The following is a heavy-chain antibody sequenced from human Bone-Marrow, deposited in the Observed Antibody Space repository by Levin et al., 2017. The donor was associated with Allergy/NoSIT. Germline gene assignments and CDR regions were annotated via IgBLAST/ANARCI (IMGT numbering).Heavy chain of an antibody. V-gene: IGHV3-73*01. CDR3: TTRPYYDMLIGYATDV. J-gene: IGHJ3*01. Sequence: GESLKISCAASGFAFSDSAMHWVRQTSGKGLEWVGRIRSKTNDYETAYAESLKGRVTIPREDSKNMAYLQMNSLKTEDTAVYYCTTRPYYDMLIGYATDVWGQGTTVTVSS. CDR1: GFAFSDSA. D-gene: IGHD3-9*01. CDR2: IRSKTNDYET.